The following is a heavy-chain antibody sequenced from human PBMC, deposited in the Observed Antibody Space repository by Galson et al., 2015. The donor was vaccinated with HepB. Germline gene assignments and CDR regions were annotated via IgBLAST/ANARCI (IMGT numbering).Heavy chain of an antibody. CDR1: GGTFSSYA. CDR3: ARTQYSGSYVVDAFDI. Sequence: SVKVSCKASGGTFSSYAISWVRQAPGQGLEWMGGIIPIFGTANYAQKFQGRVTITADESTSTAYMELSSLRSEDSAVYYCARTQYSGSYVVDAFDIWGQGTMVTVSS. J-gene: IGHJ3*02. D-gene: IGHD1-26*01. V-gene: IGHV1-69*13. CDR2: IIPIFGTA.